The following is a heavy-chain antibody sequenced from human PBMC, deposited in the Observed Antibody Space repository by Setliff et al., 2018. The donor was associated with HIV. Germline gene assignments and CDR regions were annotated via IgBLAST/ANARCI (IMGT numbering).Heavy chain of an antibody. D-gene: IGHD1-1*01. J-gene: IGHJ4*02. CDR3: TREGRGDPAMATTRIDY. Sequence: SETLSLTCLVSGVPIGTTGYYWGWIRQPPGKTLEWIGSISYSGNSLYNSEKTYYNPSLKSRVTISLDTSKTHFFLNLTSVTDADTAVYFCTREGRGDPAMATTRIDYWGQGKLVTVSS. V-gene: IGHV4-39*02. CDR2: ISYSGNSLYNSEKT. CDR1: GVPIGTTGYY.